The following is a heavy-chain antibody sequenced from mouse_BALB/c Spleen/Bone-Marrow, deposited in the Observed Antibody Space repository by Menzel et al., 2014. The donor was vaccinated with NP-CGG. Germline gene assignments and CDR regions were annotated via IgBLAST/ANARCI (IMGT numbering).Heavy chain of an antibody. V-gene: IGHV5-6-4*01. J-gene: IGHJ4*01. CDR2: IGRGGGYT. Sequence: EVKLVESGGGLVKPEGPLKFSGAALGLISSTFPMSWVRQTPEKRLGWVEPIGRGGGYTYYPDSVKGRFTISRDNAKNTLYLQMSSLKSEDTAMYYCTRDLYDGYYYYAMDYWGQGTSVTVSS. D-gene: IGHD2-3*01. CDR3: TRDLYDGYYYYAMDY. CDR1: GLISSTFP.